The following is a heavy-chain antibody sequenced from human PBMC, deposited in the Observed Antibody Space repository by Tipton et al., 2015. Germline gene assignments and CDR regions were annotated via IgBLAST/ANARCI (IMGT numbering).Heavy chain of an antibody. V-gene: IGHV4-59*07. Sequence: TLSLTCTVSGGSISSSNYNWIRQPPGKGLEWIGYIHKSGSTRYNPSLESRVTISLDTSKNLFSLKLTSVTAADTAVYHCARLWSYDFWSGTSYSFDYWGQGTLVTVSS. CDR1: GGSISSSN. CDR2: IHKSGST. J-gene: IGHJ4*02. D-gene: IGHD3-3*01. CDR3: ARLWSYDFWSGTSYSFDY.